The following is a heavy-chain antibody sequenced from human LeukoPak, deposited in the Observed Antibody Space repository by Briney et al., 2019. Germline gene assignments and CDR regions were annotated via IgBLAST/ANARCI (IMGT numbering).Heavy chain of an antibody. CDR2: ILYDGSNK. CDR3: AKTLVPAATLDYFDY. CDR1: GFTFSSYG. Sequence: GGSLRLSCAASGFTFSSYGMHWVRQAPGKGLEWVAFILYDGSNKYYADSVKGRFTISRDNSKNTLYLQMNSLRAEDTAVYYCAKTLVPAATLDYFDYWGQGTLVTVSS. D-gene: IGHD2-2*01. J-gene: IGHJ4*02. V-gene: IGHV3-30*02.